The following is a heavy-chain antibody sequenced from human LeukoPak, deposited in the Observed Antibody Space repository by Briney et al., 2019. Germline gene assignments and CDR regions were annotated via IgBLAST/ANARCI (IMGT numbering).Heavy chain of an antibody. CDR1: GGSISGYY. J-gene: IGHJ5*02. CDR3: ARDHGGWYFSWFDP. Sequence: SETLSLTCTVSGGSISGYYWSWIRQPAGKGLEWIGRIYTSGSTNYNPSLKSRVTISVDKSKNQFSLKLSSVTAADRAVYYCARDHGGWYFSWFDPWGQGTLVTVSS. D-gene: IGHD6-19*01. V-gene: IGHV4-4*07. CDR2: IYTSGST.